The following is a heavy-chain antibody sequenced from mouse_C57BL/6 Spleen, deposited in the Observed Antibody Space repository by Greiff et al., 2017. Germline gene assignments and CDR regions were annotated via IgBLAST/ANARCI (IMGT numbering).Heavy chain of an antibody. CDR2: INPSNGGT. D-gene: IGHD3-2*01. J-gene: IGHJ2*01. CDR1: GYTFTSYW. Sequence: QVHVKQSGTELVKPGASVKLSCKASGYTFTSYWMHWVKQRPGQGLEWIGNINPSNGGTNYNEKFKSKATLTVDKSSSTAYMQLSSLTSEDSAVYYCARDSSYYFDYWGQGTTLTVSS. CDR3: ARDSSYYFDY. V-gene: IGHV1-53*01.